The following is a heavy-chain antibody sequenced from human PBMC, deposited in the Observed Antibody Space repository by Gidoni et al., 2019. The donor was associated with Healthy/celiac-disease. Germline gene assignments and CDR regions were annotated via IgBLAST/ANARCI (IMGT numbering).Heavy chain of an antibody. Sequence: EVQLVESGGGLVKPGGSLRLSCAASGFTFSSHSMNWVRQAPGKGLEWVSSISISSSYIYYADSVKGRFTISRDNAKNSLYLQMNSLRAEDTAVYYCARDHPIAAAGTVDYWGQGTLVTVSS. D-gene: IGHD6-13*01. CDR3: ARDHPIAAAGTVDY. CDR1: GFTFSSHS. J-gene: IGHJ4*02. V-gene: IGHV3-21*01. CDR2: ISISSSYI.